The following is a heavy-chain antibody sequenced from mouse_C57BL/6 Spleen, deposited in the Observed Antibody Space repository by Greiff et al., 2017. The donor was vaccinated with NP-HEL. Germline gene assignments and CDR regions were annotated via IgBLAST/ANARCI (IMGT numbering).Heavy chain of an antibody. D-gene: IGHD2-2*01. J-gene: IGHJ3*01. CDR3: ARSRYGYDGAY. Sequence: QVQLQQSGAELVKPGASVKISCKASGYAFSSYWMHWVKQRPGQGLEWIGQLYPGDGDTNYNGKFKGKATLTADKSSSTAYMQLSSLTSEDSAVYFCARSRYGYDGAYWGQGTLVTVSA. CDR2: LYPGDGDT. CDR1: GYAFSSYW. V-gene: IGHV1-80*01.